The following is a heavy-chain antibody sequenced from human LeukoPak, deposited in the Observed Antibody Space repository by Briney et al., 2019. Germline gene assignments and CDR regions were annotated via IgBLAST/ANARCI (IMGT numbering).Heavy chain of an antibody. CDR2: ISGSGGST. V-gene: IGHV3-23*01. D-gene: IGHD3-9*01. CDR1: GFTFNSYA. J-gene: IGHJ4*02. CDR3: AKDMRFDWTPYYFDY. Sequence: PGGSLRLSCAASGFTFNSYAMSWVRRAPGKGLEWVSAISGSGGSTYYADSVKGRFTISRDNSKNTLYLQMNSLRAEDTAVYYCAKDMRFDWTPYYFDYWGQGTLVTVSS.